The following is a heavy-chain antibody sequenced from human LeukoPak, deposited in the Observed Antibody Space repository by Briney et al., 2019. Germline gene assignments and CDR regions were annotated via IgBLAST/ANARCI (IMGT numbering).Heavy chain of an antibody. CDR2: IYFTGST. CDR3: ARHSTDWDYFDY. V-gene: IGHV4-59*01. J-gene: IGHJ4*02. D-gene: IGHD6-19*01. CDR1: GDSINTYY. Sequence: PSETLSLTCTVSGDSINTYYWSWIRQPPGKGLEWIGYIYFTGSTNYNASLKSRVTISVDTSKNQFSLKLSSVTAADTAVYYCARHSTDWDYFDYWGQGTLVTVSS.